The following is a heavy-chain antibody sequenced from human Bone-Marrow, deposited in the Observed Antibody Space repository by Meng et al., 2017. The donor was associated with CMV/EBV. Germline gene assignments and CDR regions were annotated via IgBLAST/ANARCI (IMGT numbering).Heavy chain of an antibody. CDR2: ISSSSSTI. V-gene: IGHV3-48*04. CDR1: GFTFSSYS. CDR3: ARGGNDAYYYYYYGMDV. D-gene: IGHD1-1*01. J-gene: IGHJ6*02. Sequence: GESLKISCAASGFTFSSYSMNWVRQAPGKGLEWVSYISSSSSTIYYADSVKGRFTISRDNAKNSLYLQMNSLRAEDTAVYYCARGGNDAYYYYYYGMDVWGQGTTVTVSS.